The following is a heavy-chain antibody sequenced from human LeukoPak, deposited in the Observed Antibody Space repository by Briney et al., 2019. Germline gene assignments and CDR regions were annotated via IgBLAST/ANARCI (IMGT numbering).Heavy chain of an antibody. CDR3: ARDRSKVTAYDVALDI. Sequence: GGSLRDPCAASGFTFSSYELNWVRQAPGKGLEWVSYISDIGTTQHYADSVKGRFTISRDNAKNSLYLQMNSLTAEDTAVYYCARDRSKVTAYDVALDIWGQGTMGTVSS. D-gene: IGHD2-21*02. V-gene: IGHV3-48*03. CDR2: ISDIGTTQ. CDR1: GFTFSSYE. J-gene: IGHJ3*02.